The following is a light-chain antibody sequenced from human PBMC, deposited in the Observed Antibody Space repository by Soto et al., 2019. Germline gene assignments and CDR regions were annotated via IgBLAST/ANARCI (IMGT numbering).Light chain of an antibody. J-gene: IGKJ1*01. CDR2: AAS. Sequence: AIRMTQSPSSFSASTGDRVTLTCRASQVISSYLAWYQQKPGKAPKVLIYAASTLQSGVPSRFSGSGSGTDFTLTISCLQSEDFATYYCQQYYSYPRTFGQGTKVDIK. V-gene: IGKV1-8*01. CDR3: QQYYSYPRT. CDR1: QVISSY.